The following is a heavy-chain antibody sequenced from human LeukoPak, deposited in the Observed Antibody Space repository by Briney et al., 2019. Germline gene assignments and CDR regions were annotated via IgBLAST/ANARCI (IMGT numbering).Heavy chain of an antibody. Sequence: PGGSLRLSCAASGFTFSSYGMHWVRQAPGKGLEWVAVISYDGSNKYYADSVKGRFIISRDNSKNTLYLQMNSLRAEDTAVYYCAKDRGYSYGSLGMDVWGQGTTVTVSS. J-gene: IGHJ6*02. CDR1: GFTFSSYG. CDR2: ISYDGSNK. D-gene: IGHD5-18*01. CDR3: AKDRGYSYGSLGMDV. V-gene: IGHV3-30*18.